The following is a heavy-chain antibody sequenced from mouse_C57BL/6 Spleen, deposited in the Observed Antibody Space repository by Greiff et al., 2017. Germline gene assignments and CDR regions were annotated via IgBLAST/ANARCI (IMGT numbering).Heavy chain of an antibody. CDR1: GFTFSDYY. CDR2: ISNGGGST. D-gene: IGHD1-1*01. J-gene: IGHJ2*01. V-gene: IGHV5-12*01. Sequence: EVQLVESGGGLVQPGGSLKLSCAASGFTFSDYYMYWVRQTPEKRLEWVAYISNGGGSTYYPDTVKGRFTISRDNAKNTLYLQMSRLKSEDTAMYYCARRHYGSSYEYFDYWGQGTTLTVSS. CDR3: ARRHYGSSYEYFDY.